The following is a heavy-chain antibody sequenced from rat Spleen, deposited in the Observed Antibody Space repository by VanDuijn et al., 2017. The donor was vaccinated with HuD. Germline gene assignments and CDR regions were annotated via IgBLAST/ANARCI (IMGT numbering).Heavy chain of an antibody. CDR1: GYSITSSLR. V-gene: IGHV3-3*01. Sequence: EVQLQESGPGLVKPSQSLSLTCSVIGYSITSSLRWNWIRKFPGHKLEWMGYINNAGSTNYNPSLQSRISITRDTSKNQFFLQVNSVTTEDTATYYCAACYDGTYYYFDYWGQGVMVTVSS. CDR3: AACYDGTYYYFDY. D-gene: IGHD1-12*02. CDR2: INNAGST. J-gene: IGHJ2*01.